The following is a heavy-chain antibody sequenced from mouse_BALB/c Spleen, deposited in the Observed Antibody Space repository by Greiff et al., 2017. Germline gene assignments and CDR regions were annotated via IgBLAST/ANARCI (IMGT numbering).Heavy chain of an antibody. Sequence: EVQVVESGGGLVQPGGSRKLSCAASGFTFSSFGMHWVRQAPEKGLEWVAYISSGSSTIYYADTVKGRFTISRDNPKNTLFLQMTSLRSEDTAMYYCARERGGLRPVWFAYWGQGTLVTVSA. V-gene: IGHV5-17*02. CDR3: ARERGGLRPVWFAY. CDR2: ISSGSSTI. CDR1: GFTFSSFG. D-gene: IGHD2-4*01. J-gene: IGHJ3*01.